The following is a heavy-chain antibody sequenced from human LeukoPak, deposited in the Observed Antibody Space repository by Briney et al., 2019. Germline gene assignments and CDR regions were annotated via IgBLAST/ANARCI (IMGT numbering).Heavy chain of an antibody. CDR1: GYTFTSYG. J-gene: IGHJ4*02. D-gene: IGHD5-24*01. Sequence: GASVTVSCRASGYTFTSYGISWVRQAPGQGLEGMGWISAYSGNTNYAQKLQGRVTITTDTSTSTAYMELRSLRSDDTAVYYCARGGVYNNFDYWGQGTLFTSSS. CDR3: ARGGVYNNFDY. CDR2: ISAYSGNT. V-gene: IGHV1-18*01.